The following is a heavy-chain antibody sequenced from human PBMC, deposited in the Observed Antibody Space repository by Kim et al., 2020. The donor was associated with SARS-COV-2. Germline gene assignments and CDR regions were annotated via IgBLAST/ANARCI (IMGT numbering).Heavy chain of an antibody. V-gene: IGHV3-30-3*01. J-gene: IGHJ4*02. CDR1: GFTFSSYA. D-gene: IGHD3-22*01. CDR3: ARDINPTGPPLSTSLTGYDSSGYYDHFDS. Sequence: GGSLRLSCAASGFTFSSYAMHWVRQAPGKGLEWVAVISYDGSNKYYADSVKGRFTISRDNSKNTLYLQMNSLRAEDTAVYYCARDINPTGPPLSTSLTGYDSSGYYDHFDSWGEGTLVTVSS. CDR2: ISYDGSNK.